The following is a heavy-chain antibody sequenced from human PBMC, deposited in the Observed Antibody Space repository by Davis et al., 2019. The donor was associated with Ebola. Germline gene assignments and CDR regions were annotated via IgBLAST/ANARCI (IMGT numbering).Heavy chain of an antibody. Sequence: GESLRLSCAASGFRSRDHHMDWVRQAPGKGLEWVSRIGNKDNTHIIEYAASVKGRFTISRDDSKNSLYLQMDSLKTEDTAVYYCARDKIGSYSFDYWGQGTPVTVSS. V-gene: IGHV3-72*01. CDR3: ARDKIGSYSFDY. CDR2: IGNKDNTHII. J-gene: IGHJ4*02. D-gene: IGHD1-26*01. CDR1: GFRSRDHH.